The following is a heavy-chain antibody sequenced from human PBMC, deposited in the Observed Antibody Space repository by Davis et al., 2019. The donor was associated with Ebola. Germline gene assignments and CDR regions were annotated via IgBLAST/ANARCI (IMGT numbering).Heavy chain of an antibody. CDR3: TGTYQGFDY. Sequence: GESLKIPCAASGFIFSGPAMHWVRQASGKGLEWVGRIRSKANSYATAYAASVKGRFTISRDDSKNTAYLQMNSLKTEDTAVYYCTGTYQGFDYWGQGTLVTVSS. D-gene: IGHD1-14*01. CDR2: IRSKANSYAT. V-gene: IGHV3-73*01. CDR1: GFIFSGPA. J-gene: IGHJ4*02.